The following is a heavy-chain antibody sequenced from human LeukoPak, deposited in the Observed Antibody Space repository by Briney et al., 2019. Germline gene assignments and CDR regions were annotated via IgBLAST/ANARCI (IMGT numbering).Heavy chain of an antibody. CDR3: ARDSIAVAGDYYYYYMDV. V-gene: IGHV4-59*13. CDR2: IYYSGST. D-gene: IGHD6-19*01. J-gene: IGHJ6*03. Sequence: PSDTLSLTCSVSGASLSSYYWSWVRRPPGRGVEWVGYIYYSGSTNYNPSLKSRVTISVDTSKNQFSLKLSSVIAADTAVYYCARDSIAVAGDYYYYYMDVWGKGTTVTVSS. CDR1: GASLSSYY.